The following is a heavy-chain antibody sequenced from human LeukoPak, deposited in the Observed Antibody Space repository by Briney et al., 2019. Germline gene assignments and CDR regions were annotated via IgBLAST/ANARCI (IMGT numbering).Heavy chain of an antibody. CDR2: ISSSGRTI. J-gene: IGHJ4*02. Sequence: GGSLRLSCAASGFTFSDYYMSWIRQAPGKGLEWLSYISSSGRTIYYADSVKGRFTISRDNAKSSLYLKMNSLRVEDTAVYYCARHYYHSSGHGGYWGQGSLVTVSS. V-gene: IGHV3-11*01. D-gene: IGHD3-22*01. CDR3: ARHYYHSSGHGGY. CDR1: GFTFSDYY.